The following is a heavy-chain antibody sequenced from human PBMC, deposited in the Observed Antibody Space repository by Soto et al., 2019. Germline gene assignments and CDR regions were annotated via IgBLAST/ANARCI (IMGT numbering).Heavy chain of an antibody. V-gene: IGHV4-4*02. Sequence: LSLTCAVSGGSISSSNWWSWVRQPPGKGLEWIGEIYHSGSTNYNPSLKSRVTISVDKSKNQFSLKLSSVTAADTAVYYCARDGGYYGSGSYIYYYGMDVWGQGTTVIVSS. J-gene: IGHJ6*02. CDR1: GGSISSSNW. D-gene: IGHD3-10*01. CDR2: IYHSGST. CDR3: ARDGGYYGSGSYIYYYGMDV.